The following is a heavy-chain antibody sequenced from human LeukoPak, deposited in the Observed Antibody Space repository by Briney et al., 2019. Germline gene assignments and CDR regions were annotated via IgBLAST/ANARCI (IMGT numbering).Heavy chain of an antibody. CDR1: GFTFGDYA. Sequence: GGSLRLSCTASGFTFGDYAMSWFRQAPGKGLEWVGFIRSKAYGGTTEYAASVKGRFTISRDDSKSIAYLQMNSLKTEDTAVYYCTRVGQKRSYYYGSGSYYNSNYFDYWGQGTLVTVSS. V-gene: IGHV3-49*03. D-gene: IGHD3-10*01. CDR2: IRSKAYGGTT. CDR3: TRVGQKRSYYYGSGSYYNSNYFDY. J-gene: IGHJ4*02.